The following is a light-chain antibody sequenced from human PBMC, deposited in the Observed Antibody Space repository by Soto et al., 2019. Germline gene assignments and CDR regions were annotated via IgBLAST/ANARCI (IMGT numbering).Light chain of an antibody. CDR2: DAF. Sequence: DIQMTQSPSSLSASVGDRVIITCQASQDTRHYLNWYQQKPGKAHQLLYYDAFNLGTGVPSRFSGRGAWTDFTFIISGLQPEDTGTYYFQQDYNLLLSCGGGTKVEIK. V-gene: IGKV1-33*01. J-gene: IGKJ4*01. CDR1: QDTRHY. CDR3: QQDYNLLLS.